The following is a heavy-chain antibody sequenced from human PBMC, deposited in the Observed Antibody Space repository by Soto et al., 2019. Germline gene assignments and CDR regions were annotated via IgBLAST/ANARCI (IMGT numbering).Heavy chain of an antibody. D-gene: IGHD3-22*01. CDR1: GFTVSVSGNY. CDR2: IASGGST. J-gene: IGHJ5*02. V-gene: IGHV3-53*01. CDR3: AKDRYYDSTGYSPGDWFDP. Sequence: GGSLRLSCAASGFTVSVSGNYMSWVRQAPGKGLELVSVIASGGSTYYADSVKGRFTISRDNSKNTLYLQMNSLRVEDTAVYYCAKDRYYDSTGYSPGDWFDPWGQGTQVTVSS.